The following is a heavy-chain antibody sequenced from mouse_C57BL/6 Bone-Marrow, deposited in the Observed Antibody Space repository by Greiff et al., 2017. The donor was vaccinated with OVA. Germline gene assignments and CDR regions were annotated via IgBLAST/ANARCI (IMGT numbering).Heavy chain of an antibody. D-gene: IGHD1-1*01. J-gene: IGHJ4*01. CDR2: IDPNSGGT. V-gene: IGHV1-72*01. CDR3: AMTPSYYYGCSHRYYAMDY. Sequence: QVHVKQSGAELVKPGASVKLSCKASGYTFTSYWMHWVKQRPGRGLEWIGRIDPNSGGTKYNETFKSKATLTVDKPSSTAYMQLSSLTSEDSAVYYCAMTPSYYYGCSHRYYAMDYWGQGTSVTVSS. CDR1: GYTFTSYW.